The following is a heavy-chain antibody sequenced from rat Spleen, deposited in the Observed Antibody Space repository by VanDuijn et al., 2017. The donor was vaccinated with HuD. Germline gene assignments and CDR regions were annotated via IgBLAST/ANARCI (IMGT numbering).Heavy chain of an antibody. V-gene: IGHV5-29*01. CDR3: TTKAD. CDR2: ISYDGSTT. Sequence: EVQLVESGGGLVQPGRSLKLSCAASGFTFSNYGMAWVRQAPTKGLEWVATISYDGSTTYYRDSLKGRFTISRDDAKSTLYLQMDSLRSEDTATYYCTTKADWGQGVMVTVSS. CDR1: GFTFSNYG. J-gene: IGHJ2*01.